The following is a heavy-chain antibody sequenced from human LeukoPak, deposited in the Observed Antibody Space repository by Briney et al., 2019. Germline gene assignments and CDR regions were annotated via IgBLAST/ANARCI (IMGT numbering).Heavy chain of an antibody. V-gene: IGHV4-39*01. CDR2: IYYSGST. J-gene: IGHJ5*02. CDR3: ARQVYDFWSGYYLPDDP. Sequence: SETLSLTXTVSGGSISSSSYYWGWIRQPPGKGLEWIGSIYYSGSTYYNPSLKSRVTISVDTSKNQFSLKLSSVTAADTAVYYCARQVYDFWSGYYLPDDPWGQGTLVTVSS. D-gene: IGHD3-3*01. CDR1: GGSISSSSYY.